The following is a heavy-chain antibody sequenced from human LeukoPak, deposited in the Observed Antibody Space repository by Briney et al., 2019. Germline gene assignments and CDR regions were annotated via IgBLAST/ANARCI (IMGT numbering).Heavy chain of an antibody. Sequence: PSETLSLTCTVSGGSIGSGAYSWHWIRLPPGKGLEWIGYIYLGGTTSYKPSLKSRVTMSIDKSTNEFSLKLNSVTAADTAVYYCARERGSGGLFDYWGQGTLVTVSS. V-gene: IGHV4-30-2*01. CDR1: GGSIGSGAYS. CDR2: IYLGGTT. CDR3: ARERGSGGLFDY. J-gene: IGHJ4*02. D-gene: IGHD3-10*01.